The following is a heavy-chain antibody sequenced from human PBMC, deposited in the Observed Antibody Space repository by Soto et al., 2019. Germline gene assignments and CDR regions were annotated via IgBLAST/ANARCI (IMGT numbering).Heavy chain of an antibody. V-gene: IGHV3-23*01. Sequence: EVQVLESGGGSVQPGGSLRLSCAASGFTFSNFAMSWVRHAPGKGLEWVSAISGSTGTTYYADSVKGRFIIDRDNSKKTVHLQMNSPEAEDTAVYYCAKDTSSSPSTMDDWGKGTAVTVSS. CDR3: AKDTSSSPSTMDD. D-gene: IGHD2-15*01. CDR1: GFTFSNFA. J-gene: IGHJ6*03. CDR2: ISGSTGTT.